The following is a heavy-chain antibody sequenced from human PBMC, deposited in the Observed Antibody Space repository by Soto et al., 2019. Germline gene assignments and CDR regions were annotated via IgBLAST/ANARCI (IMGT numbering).Heavy chain of an antibody. CDR1: GGSISSYY. CDR3: ARGGLPKQPPPLYYYMDV. CDR2: IYYSGST. J-gene: IGHJ6*03. V-gene: IGHV4-59*12. D-gene: IGHD5-18*01. Sequence: PSETLSLTCTVSGGSISSYYWSWIRQPPGKGLEWIGYIYYSGSTNYNPSLKSRVTISVDTSKNQFSLKLSSVTAADTAVYYCARGGLPKQPPPLYYYMDVWGKGTTVTVSS.